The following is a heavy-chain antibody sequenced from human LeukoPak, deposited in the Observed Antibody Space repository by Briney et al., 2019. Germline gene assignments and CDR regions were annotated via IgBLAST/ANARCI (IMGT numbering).Heavy chain of an antibody. J-gene: IGHJ4*02. CDR1: GGSISSYY. Sequence: SETLSLTCTVSGGSISSYYWSWIRQPPGKGLEWIGYIHYSGSTHYNPSLKSRVTISVDTSKDQVSLKLSSVTAADTAVYYCARIPLDYWGQGTLVTVSS. V-gene: IGHV4-59*08. CDR2: IHYSGST. CDR3: ARIPLDY.